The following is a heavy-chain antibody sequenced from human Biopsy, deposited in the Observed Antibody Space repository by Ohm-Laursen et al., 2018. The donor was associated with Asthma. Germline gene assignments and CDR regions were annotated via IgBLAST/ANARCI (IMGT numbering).Heavy chain of an antibody. CDR2: ISYDGSNK. Sequence: RSLRLSCAASGFTFSSYAMHWVRQAPGKGLEWVAVISYDGSNKYYADSVKGRFTISRDNSKNTLYLQMNSLRAEDTAVHYCAREGIAVAHFDYWGQGTLVTVSS. V-gene: IGHV3-30-3*01. CDR3: AREGIAVAHFDY. D-gene: IGHD6-19*01. CDR1: GFTFSSYA. J-gene: IGHJ4*02.